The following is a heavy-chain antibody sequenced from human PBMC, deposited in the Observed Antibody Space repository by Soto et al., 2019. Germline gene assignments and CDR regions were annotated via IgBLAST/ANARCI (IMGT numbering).Heavy chain of an antibody. J-gene: IGHJ4*02. CDR1: GFTISNFA. Sequence: EVQLLESGGGLVQTGGSLRLSCAASGFTISNFAMSWVRQAPGKGLEWVADISGSGDGTNYADSVKGRFTISRDNSQNTLYLQMSSLRAEDMGLYYCAKDKSGGRTLNYFFDYLGQGTLVTVST. D-gene: IGHD3-10*01. CDR2: ISGSGDGT. CDR3: AKDKSGGRTLNYFFDY. V-gene: IGHV3-23*01.